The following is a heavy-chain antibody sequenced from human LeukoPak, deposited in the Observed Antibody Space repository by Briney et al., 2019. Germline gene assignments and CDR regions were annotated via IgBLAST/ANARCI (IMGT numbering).Heavy chain of an antibody. D-gene: IGHD3-22*01. CDR2: IYYSGST. J-gene: IGHJ4*02. V-gene: IGHV4-39*02. CDR3: AKRDDSGGNLVDL. Sequence: SETLSLTCTVSGGSIRSGSHYWAWIRQPPGKGLEWIGSIYYSGSTYYNPSLENRVTISIDTSKNHFSLKLSSLSAADTSVYYCAKRDDSGGNLVDLWGQGTRVTVS. CDR1: GGSIRSGSHY.